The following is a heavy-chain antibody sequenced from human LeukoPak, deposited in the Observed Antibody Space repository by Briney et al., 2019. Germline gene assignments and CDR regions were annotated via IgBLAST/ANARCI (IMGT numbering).Heavy chain of an antibody. J-gene: IGHJ4*02. CDR1: GFSLSTSGVG. CDR3: AHSYYGSGIPNFPFDY. D-gene: IGHD3-10*01. CDR2: IYWDDDK. Sequence: SGPTLVKPPQTLTLTCTFSGFSLSTSGVGVGWIRQPPGKALEWLALIYWDDDKRYSPSLKSRLTITKDTSNNQVVLTMTNMDPVDTATYYCAHSYYGSGIPNFPFDYWGQGTLVTVSS. V-gene: IGHV2-5*02.